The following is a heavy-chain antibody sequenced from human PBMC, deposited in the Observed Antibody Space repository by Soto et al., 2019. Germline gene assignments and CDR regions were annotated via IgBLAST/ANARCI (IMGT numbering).Heavy chain of an antibody. D-gene: IGHD6-13*01. CDR1: GFTFNDYS. J-gene: IGHJ4*02. CDR2: ITSDTRTI. CDR3: ARVRGTALVTSYLDY. V-gene: IGHV3-48*02. Sequence: GGSLRLSCAGSGFTFNDYSMNWVRQAPGKGLEWVSFITSDTRTIIYADSVRGRFTISRDNTKNSLYLQMNSLRDDDTAVYYCARVRGTALVTSYLDYWGQGTLVTVSS.